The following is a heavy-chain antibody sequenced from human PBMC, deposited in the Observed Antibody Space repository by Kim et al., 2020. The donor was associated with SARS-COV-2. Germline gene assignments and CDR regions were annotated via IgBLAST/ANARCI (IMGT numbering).Heavy chain of an antibody. D-gene: IGHD3-3*01. CDR3: AKVRGHDFWSGYYNHYYYM. V-gene: IGHV1-69*04. Sequence: SVKVSCRASGGTFSSYAISWVRQAPGQGLEWMGRIIPILGIANYAQKFQGRVTITADKSTSTAYMELSSLRSEDTAVYYCAKVRGHDFWSGYYNHYYYM. CDR1: GGTFSSYA. CDR2: IIPILGIA. J-gene: IGHJ6*03.